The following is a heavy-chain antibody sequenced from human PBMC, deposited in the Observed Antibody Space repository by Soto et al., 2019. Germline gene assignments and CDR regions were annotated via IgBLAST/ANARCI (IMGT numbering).Heavy chain of an antibody. Sequence: ASVKVSCKASGYTFTSYYMHWVRQAPGQGLEWMGTINPSGGSTSYAQKFQGRVTMTRDTSTSTVYMELSSLRSEDTAVCYCARDSSSSRACDIWGQGTMVTVAS. J-gene: IGHJ3*02. D-gene: IGHD6-6*01. V-gene: IGHV1-46*01. CDR2: INPSGGST. CDR3: ARDSSSSRACDI. CDR1: GYTFTSYY.